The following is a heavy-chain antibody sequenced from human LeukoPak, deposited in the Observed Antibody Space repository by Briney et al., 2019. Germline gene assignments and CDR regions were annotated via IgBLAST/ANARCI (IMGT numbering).Heavy chain of an antibody. CDR3: ARERGIYHYDSSGYSTHFDY. CDR1: GFTFSSYS. V-gene: IGHV3-21*01. Sequence: GGSLRLSCAASGFTFSSYSMNWVRQAPGKGLEWVSSISSSSSYIYYADSVKGRFTISRDNAKNSLYLQMNSLRAEDTAVYYCARERGIYHYDSSGYSTHFDYWGQGTLVTVSS. D-gene: IGHD3-22*01. J-gene: IGHJ4*02. CDR2: ISSSSSYI.